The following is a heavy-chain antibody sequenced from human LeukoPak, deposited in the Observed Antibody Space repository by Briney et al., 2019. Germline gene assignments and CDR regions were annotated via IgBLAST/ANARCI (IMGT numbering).Heavy chain of an antibody. D-gene: IGHD3-10*01. CDR2: INPDSGGT. Sequence: ASVKVSCKASGYTFTGYYMHWVRQAPGQGLEWMGWINPDSGGTNYAQKFQGRVTMTWDTSISTAYMELSRLRSDDTAIYYCARGRFYTSGSYYNRLDYWGQGTLVTVSS. CDR1: GYTFTGYY. J-gene: IGHJ4*02. V-gene: IGHV1-2*02. CDR3: ARGRFYTSGSYYNRLDY.